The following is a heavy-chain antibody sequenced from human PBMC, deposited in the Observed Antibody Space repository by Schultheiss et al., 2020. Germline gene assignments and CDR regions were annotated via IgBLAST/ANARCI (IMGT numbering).Heavy chain of an antibody. J-gene: IGHJ3*01. CDR1: GFTFSSYG. CDR3: ARVRGEAEDF. Sequence: GESLKISCAASGFTFSSYGMHWVRQAPGKGLEWVAVIWYDGSNKYYADSVKGRFTISGDNSKNTLYLQMNSLRAEDTAVYYCARVRGEAEDFWGQGTMVTVSS. CDR2: IWYDGSNK. V-gene: IGHV3-33*01. D-gene: IGHD3/OR15-3a*01.